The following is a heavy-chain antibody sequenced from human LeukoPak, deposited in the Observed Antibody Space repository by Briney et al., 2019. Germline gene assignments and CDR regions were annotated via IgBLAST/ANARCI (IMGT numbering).Heavy chain of an antibody. CDR3: ARDLGYCSSTSCRNGIDY. V-gene: IGHV1-69*04. J-gene: IGHJ4*02. D-gene: IGHD2-2*01. CDR1: GGTFSSYA. CDR2: IIPILGIA. Sequence: SVKVSCKASGGTFSSYAISWVRQAPGQGLEWMGRIIPILGIANYAQKFQGRVTITADKSTSTAYMELSSLRSEDTAVYYCARDLGYCSSTSCRNGIDYWGQGTLVTVSS.